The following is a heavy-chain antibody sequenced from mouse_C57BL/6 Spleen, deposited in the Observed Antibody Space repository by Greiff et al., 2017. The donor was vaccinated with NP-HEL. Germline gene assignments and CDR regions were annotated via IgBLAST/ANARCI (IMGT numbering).Heavy chain of an antibody. CDR2: ISSGSSTI. J-gene: IGHJ1*03. V-gene: IGHV5-17*01. CDR1: GFTFSDYG. Sequence: EVHLVESGGGLVKPGGSLKLSCAASGFTFSDYGMHWVRQAPEKGLEWVAYISSGSSTIYYADTVKGRFTISRDNAKNTLFLQMTSLRSEDTAMYYCARTNWDFDVWGTGTTVTVSS. CDR3: ARTNWDFDV.